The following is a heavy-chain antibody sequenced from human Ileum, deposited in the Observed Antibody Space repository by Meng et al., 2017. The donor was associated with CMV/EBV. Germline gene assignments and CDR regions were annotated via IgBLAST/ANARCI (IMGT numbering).Heavy chain of an antibody. J-gene: IGHJ4*02. V-gene: IGHV3-33*06. Sequence: GGSLRLSCAASGFTFSTYGMHWVRQAPGKGLEWVAVIWYDGSNKYYADSVKGRFTISRDNSKNTLYLQMNSLRAEDTALYYCAKDHTERDAYNLTVDFWGQGTLVTVSS. CDR3: AKDHTERDAYNLTVDF. CDR2: IWYDGSNK. D-gene: IGHD5-24*01. CDR1: GFTFSTYG.